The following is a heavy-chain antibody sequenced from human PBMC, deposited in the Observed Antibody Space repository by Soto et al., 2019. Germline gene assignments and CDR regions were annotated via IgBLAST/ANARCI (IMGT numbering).Heavy chain of an antibody. J-gene: IGHJ6*02. D-gene: IGHD3-3*01. CDR1: GGSISSYY. CDR3: ARDSGGDFWSGTGYYGMDV. Sequence: SETLSLTCTVSGGSISSYYWSWIRQPPGKGLEWIGYIYYSGSTDYNPSLKSRVTISVDTSKNQFSLKLSSVTAADTAVYYCARDSGGDFWSGTGYYGMDVWGQGTTVTVSS. CDR2: IYYSGST. V-gene: IGHV4-59*01.